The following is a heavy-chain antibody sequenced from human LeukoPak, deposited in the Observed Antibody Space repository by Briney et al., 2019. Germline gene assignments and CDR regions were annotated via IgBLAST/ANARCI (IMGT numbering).Heavy chain of an antibody. D-gene: IGHD3-3*01. CDR3: ASVLRFLEWSYFDY. J-gene: IGHJ4*02. CDR1: GGSICSGDYY. Sequence: SETLSLTCTVSGGSICSGDYYWSWIRQPPGKGLEWIGYIYYSGSTYYNPSLKSRVTISVDTSKNQFSLKLSSVTAADTAVYYCASVLRFLEWSYFDYWGQGTLVTVSS. V-gene: IGHV4-30-4*08. CDR2: IYYSGST.